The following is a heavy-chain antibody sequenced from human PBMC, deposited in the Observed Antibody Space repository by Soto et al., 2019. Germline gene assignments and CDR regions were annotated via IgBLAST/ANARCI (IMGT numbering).Heavy chain of an antibody. CDR2: IYHSGST. J-gene: IGHJ6*02. V-gene: IGHV4-4*02. D-gene: IGHD1-26*01. CDR3: ARVSGSYYDGMDV. Sequence: QVQLQESGPGLVKPSGTLSLTCAVSGGSISSSNWWSWVRQPPGKGLGWIGEIYHSGSTNYNPSHKSRVARSVDKSKNQFSLKLSSVTAADTAVYYCARVSGSYYDGMDVWGQGTTVTVSS. CDR1: GGSISSSNW.